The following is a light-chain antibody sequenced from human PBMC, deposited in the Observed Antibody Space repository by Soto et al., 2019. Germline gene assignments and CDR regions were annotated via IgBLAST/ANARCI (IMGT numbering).Light chain of an antibody. CDR3: QQYNKWGT. CDR1: QSVSSN. J-gene: IGKJ1*01. Sequence: EIVMTQSPATLSVSPGERATLSCRASQSVSSNLAWYQQKPGQAPRLLIYGASTRATGIPARFSGSGSGTEFTLTISSPQSEDFAVYYCQQYNKWGTFGQGTKVEIK. V-gene: IGKV3-15*01. CDR2: GAS.